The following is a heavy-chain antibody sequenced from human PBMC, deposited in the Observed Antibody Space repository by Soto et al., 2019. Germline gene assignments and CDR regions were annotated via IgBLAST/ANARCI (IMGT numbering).Heavy chain of an antibody. D-gene: IGHD4-17*01. Sequence: QVQLQESGPGLVEPSGTLSLTCVVSGGSISSTNWWNWVRQTPGKGLERIGEIYCSGTTNYNPSLMSQVTISVDKSKNQFSMKLRSVTAADTAVYYCASDDSGDDFDLWGRGTLVTVSS. CDR1: GGSISSTNW. J-gene: IGHJ2*01. CDR3: ASDDSGDDFDL. CDR2: IYCSGTT. V-gene: IGHV4-4*02.